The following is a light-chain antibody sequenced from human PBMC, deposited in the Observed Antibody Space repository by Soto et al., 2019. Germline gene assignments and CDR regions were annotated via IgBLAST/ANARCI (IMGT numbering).Light chain of an antibody. CDR3: QQYGSTPPIT. Sequence: IVLTQSPGTLSLSPGERTTLSCRASQSVSRNLAGYQQKPGRDPTLLIYGASSRATGGPARWIGGGCGRTYTPLTSRLEHAEVAAYYYQQYGSTPPITFGGGTRVENK. J-gene: IGKJ5*01. CDR2: GAS. CDR1: QSVSRN. V-gene: IGKV3-20*01.